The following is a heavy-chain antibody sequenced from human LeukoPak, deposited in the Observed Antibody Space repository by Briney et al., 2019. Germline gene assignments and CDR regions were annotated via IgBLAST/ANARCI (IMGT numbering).Heavy chain of an antibody. CDR3: ARVAKERVGGVYYFDY. CDR1: GFTFSDYD. Sequence: GGSLRLSCAASGFTFSDYDMHWVRQATGKGLEWVSAIGTAGDTYYTGSLKGRFTISRENAKNSLYLQMNSLRAGDTAVYYCARVAKERVGGVYYFDYWGRGTLVTVSS. CDR2: IGTAGDT. V-gene: IGHV3-13*01. J-gene: IGHJ4*02. D-gene: IGHD1-1*01.